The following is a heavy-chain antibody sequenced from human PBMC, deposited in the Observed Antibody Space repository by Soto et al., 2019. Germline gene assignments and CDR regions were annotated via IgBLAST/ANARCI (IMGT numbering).Heavy chain of an antibody. CDR1: GFTFSSYS. CDR2: ISSSSSYI. D-gene: IGHD2-2*01. Sequence: GGSLRLSCAASGFTFSSYSMNWVRQAPGKGLEWVSSISSSSSYIYYADSVKGRFTISRDNAKNSLYLQMNSLRAEDTAVYYCARDVSRSTSQDFDYWGQGTLVTVSS. J-gene: IGHJ4*02. CDR3: ARDVSRSTSQDFDY. V-gene: IGHV3-21*01.